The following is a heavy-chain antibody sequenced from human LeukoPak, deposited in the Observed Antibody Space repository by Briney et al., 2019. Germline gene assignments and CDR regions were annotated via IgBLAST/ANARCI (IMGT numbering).Heavy chain of an antibody. D-gene: IGHD3-22*01. CDR1: GGSFSSYY. CDR3: ARDVPMGYYDSSGHRGYYYGMDV. CDR2: IYYSGST. J-gene: IGHJ6*02. V-gene: IGHV4-59*01. Sequence: SETLSLTCTVSGGSFSSYYWSWVRQPPGQGLERIGYIYYSGSTNYNPSLKSRVTISVDTSKNQFSLKLSSVTAADTAVYYCARDVPMGYYDSSGHRGYYYGMDVWGQGTTVTVSS.